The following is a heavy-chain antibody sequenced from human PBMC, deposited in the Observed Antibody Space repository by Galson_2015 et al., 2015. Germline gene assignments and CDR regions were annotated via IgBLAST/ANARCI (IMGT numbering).Heavy chain of an antibody. CDR1: GYTFSSYG. Sequence: SCKDSGYTFSSYGISCVRQVPGQGLAWMGWISAYNGKTNYAQKLQGRVTMTTATSTSTAYMELRSLRSDDTAVYYCARRGYYDSSGYYQYYFDYWGQGTLVTVSS. CDR2: ISAYNGKT. V-gene: IGHV1-18*01. J-gene: IGHJ4*02. CDR3: ARRGYYDSSGYYQYYFDY. D-gene: IGHD3-22*01.